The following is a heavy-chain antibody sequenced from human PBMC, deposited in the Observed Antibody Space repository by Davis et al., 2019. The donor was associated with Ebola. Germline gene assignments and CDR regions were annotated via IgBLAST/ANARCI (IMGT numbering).Heavy chain of an antibody. Sequence: AASVKVSCKASSYAFGSYGINWVRQAPGQGLEWMGWISVYNGNTNYAQKYQGRVTMTTDTSTSTAYMELRSLRSDDTAVYYCAREPLRVATIVGMDVWGKGTTVTVSS. CDR2: ISVYNGNT. CDR1: SYAFGSYG. D-gene: IGHD5-12*01. V-gene: IGHV1-18*01. J-gene: IGHJ6*04. CDR3: AREPLRVATIVGMDV.